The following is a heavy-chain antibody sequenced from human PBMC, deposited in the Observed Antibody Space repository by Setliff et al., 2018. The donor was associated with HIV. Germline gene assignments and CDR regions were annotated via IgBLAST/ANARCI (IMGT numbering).Heavy chain of an antibody. D-gene: IGHD2-15*01. CDR2: IDEHGTIT. CDR3: ARDLGGEGGY. J-gene: IGHJ4*02. Sequence: GGSLSLSCVASGFTYSRYRMHWVRQAPGKGLVWVSRIDEHGTITDYADSVKGRFTISRDNAKNTLYLQMNNLRAEDTAVYYCARDLGGEGGYWGQGMLVTVSS. V-gene: IGHV3-74*01. CDR1: GFTYSRYR.